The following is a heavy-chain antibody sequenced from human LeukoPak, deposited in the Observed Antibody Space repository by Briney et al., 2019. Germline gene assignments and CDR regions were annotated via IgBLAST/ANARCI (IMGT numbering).Heavy chain of an antibody. D-gene: IGHD4-17*01. V-gene: IGHV1-69*13. CDR1: GGTFSSYA. Sequence: SVTVSCKASGGTFSSYAISWVRQARGQGLEGMGGIIPIFGTANYAHKFQGRVTITAHESTSTAYIELSSQRSEDTAVYYCATMDPMTTVTTSAFDIWGQGTMVTVSS. J-gene: IGHJ3*02. CDR3: ATMDPMTTVTTSAFDI. CDR2: IIPIFGTA.